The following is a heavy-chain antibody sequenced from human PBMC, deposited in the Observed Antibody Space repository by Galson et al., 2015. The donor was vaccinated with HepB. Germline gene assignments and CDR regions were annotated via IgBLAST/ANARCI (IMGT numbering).Heavy chain of an antibody. J-gene: IGHJ6*01. V-gene: IGHV1-69*13. CDR2: IIPVFDST. Sequence: SVKVSCKASGGSFSSYSLSWVRQAPGQGLEWIGGIIPVFDSTNYAQKFQGRLTISSDESTNTIYMALSSLTPEDTAVYYCARGYYALWSCIPTDGYYCSNMDVWGQGTTVAVSS. CDR1: GGSFSSYS. D-gene: IGHD3-3*01. CDR3: ARGYYALWSCIPTDGYYCSNMDV.